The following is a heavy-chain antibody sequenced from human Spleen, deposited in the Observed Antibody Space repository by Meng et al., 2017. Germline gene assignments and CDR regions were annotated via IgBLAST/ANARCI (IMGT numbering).Heavy chain of an antibody. CDR3: ARKAGNCITITYYSLDY. CDR2: INGVFGTT. CDR1: GGIFSNSV. Sequence: SVKVSCKAPGGIFSNSVVGWVRQAPGQGLEWMGGINGVFGTTNYAQKFQGRVTITTDESMSTVYMELARLTSEDTAVYFCARKAGNCITITYYSLDYWGQGTLVTVSS. J-gene: IGHJ4*02. V-gene: IGHV1-69*05. D-gene: IGHD1-20*01.